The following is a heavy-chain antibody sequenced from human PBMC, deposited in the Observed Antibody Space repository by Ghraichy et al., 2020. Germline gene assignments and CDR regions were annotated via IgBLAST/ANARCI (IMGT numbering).Heavy chain of an antibody. CDR3: ARGPRYSSVGYFDL. V-gene: IGHV4-34*01. Sequence: SETLSLTCAVYGGSFSGYYWSWIRQPPGKGLEWIGEINHSGSTNYNPSLKSRVTISVDTSKNQFSLKLSSVTAADTAVYYCARGPRYSSVGYFDLWGRGTLVTVSS. J-gene: IGHJ2*01. CDR2: INHSGST. D-gene: IGHD6-19*01. CDR1: GGSFSGYY.